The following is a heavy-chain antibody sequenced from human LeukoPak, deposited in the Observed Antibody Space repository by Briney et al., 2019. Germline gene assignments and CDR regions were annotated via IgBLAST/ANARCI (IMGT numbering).Heavy chain of an antibody. Sequence: GRSLRLSCAASGFTFSSYAMHWVRQAPGKGLEWVSYISSSGSTMSYADSVKGRFTISRDNAKNSLYLQMNSLRAEDTAVYYCAELGITMIGGVWGKGTTVTISS. CDR3: AELGITMIGGV. CDR2: ISSSGSTM. J-gene: IGHJ6*04. CDR1: GFTFSSYA. V-gene: IGHV3-48*03. D-gene: IGHD3-10*02.